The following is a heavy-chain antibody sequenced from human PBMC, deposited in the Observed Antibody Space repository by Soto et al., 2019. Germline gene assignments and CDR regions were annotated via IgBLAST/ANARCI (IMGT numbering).Heavy chain of an antibody. CDR1: GYTFTSYA. CDR3: ARAERITIFGVVKYYFDY. CDR2: INAGNGNT. J-gene: IGHJ4*02. D-gene: IGHD3-3*01. Sequence: QVQLVQSGAEVKKPGASVKVSCKASGYTFTSYAMHWVRQAPGQRLEWMGWINAGNGNTKYSQKFQGRVTITRDTSASTAYMELSSLRSEDTAVYYCARAERITIFGVVKYYFDYWGQGTLVTVSS. V-gene: IGHV1-3*01.